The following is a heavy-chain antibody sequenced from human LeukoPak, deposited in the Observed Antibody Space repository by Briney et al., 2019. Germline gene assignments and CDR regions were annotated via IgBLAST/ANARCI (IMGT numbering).Heavy chain of an antibody. D-gene: IGHD3-3*01. V-gene: IGHV1-18*01. CDR2: ISAYNGNT. J-gene: IGHJ4*02. CDR1: GYTFTSYG. CDR3: ARHPYYDFWSGYFTYYFDY. Sequence: ASVKVSCKASGYTFTSYGISWVRQAPGQGLEWMGWISAYNGNTNYAQKLQGRVTMTTDTSTSTAYMELRSLRSDDTAVYYCARHPYYDFWSGYFTYYFDYWGQGTLVTVSS.